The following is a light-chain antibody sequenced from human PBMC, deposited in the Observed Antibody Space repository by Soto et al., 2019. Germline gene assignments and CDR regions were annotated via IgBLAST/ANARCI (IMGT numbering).Light chain of an antibody. CDR3: SSYTSSSTLLHG. CDR1: SSDVGGYNH. V-gene: IGLV2-14*01. CDR2: ELS. Sequence: QSVLTQPASVSGSPGQSITISCTGTSSDVGGYNHVSWYQQYPGKAPKLIIYELSNRPSGISNRFSGSKSGNTASLTISGLQTEDEADYYCSSYTSSSTLLHGIGTGTKLTVL. J-gene: IGLJ1*01.